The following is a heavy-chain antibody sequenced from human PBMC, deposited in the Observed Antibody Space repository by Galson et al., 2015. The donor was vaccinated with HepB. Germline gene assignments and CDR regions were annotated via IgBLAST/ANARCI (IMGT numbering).Heavy chain of an antibody. CDR2: ISNNGGNE. V-gene: IGHV3-30-3*01. CDR1: GFTFSNYS. J-gene: IGHJ3*02. CDR3: ARGDRRYGDAFDN. Sequence: SLRLSCAASGFTFSNYSMSWIRQAPGKGLEWVAVISNNGGNEYYADSVKGRFTISRDNSKNSLYLHMNSLRAEDTAVYYCARGDRRYGDAFDNWGQGTMVTVSS. D-gene: IGHD5-18*01.